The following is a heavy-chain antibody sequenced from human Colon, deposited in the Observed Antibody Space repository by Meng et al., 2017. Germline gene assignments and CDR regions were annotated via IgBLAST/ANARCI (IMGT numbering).Heavy chain of an antibody. Sequence: WETLTLSCAASGFNINIYAMHWVRQAPGKGLEYVSSMRSDGGYTNYANSVKGRFTISRDNSKNKLYLQRSSLRAEDTAVYFWARALPPNFYYWGQGTLVTVSS. CDR2: MRSDGGYT. D-gene: IGHD2-21*02. CDR1: GFNINIYA. CDR3: ARALPPNFYY. V-gene: IGHV3-64*01. J-gene: IGHJ4*02.